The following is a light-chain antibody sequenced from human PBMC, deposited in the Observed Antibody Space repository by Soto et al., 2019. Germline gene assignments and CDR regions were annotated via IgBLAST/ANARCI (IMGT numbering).Light chain of an antibody. CDR1: SSDIGAYNY. J-gene: IGLJ1*01. V-gene: IGLV2-14*01. CDR3: FSHRSGDSHV. Sequence: QSALTQPASVSGSPGQSITISCTGTSSDIGAYNYVSWYQQYPGKAPKLMIYGVTNRPSGVSNRFSGSKTGNTASLTISGLQAEDEADYYCFSHRSGDSHVFGTGTKFTVL. CDR2: GVT.